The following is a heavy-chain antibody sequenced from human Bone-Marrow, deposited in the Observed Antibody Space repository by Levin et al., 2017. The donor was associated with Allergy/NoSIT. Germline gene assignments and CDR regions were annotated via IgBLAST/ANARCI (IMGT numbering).Heavy chain of an antibody. J-gene: IGHJ4*02. CDR3: TRDVGGTFDY. Sequence: LSLTCAASGFTVRSTSMSWVRQAPGKGLEWVSAFYRNGNTLYADSVEGRFTISRDNSKNTVYLQMSSLRVEDTALYYCTRDVGGTFDYWGQGTPVTVSS. V-gene: IGHV3-53*01. CDR2: FYRNGNT. CDR1: GFTVRSTS. D-gene: IGHD1-1*01.